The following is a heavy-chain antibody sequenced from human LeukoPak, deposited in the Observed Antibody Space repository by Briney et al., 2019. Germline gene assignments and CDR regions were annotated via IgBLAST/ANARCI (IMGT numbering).Heavy chain of an antibody. CDR3: ARDRWELPWSFDY. V-gene: IGHV3-21*01. Sequence: PGGSLRLSCAASGFTFSSDRMNWVRQPPGKGLEWVSSICSSRSIYYAESVKGRFPISRDNAKNQLYLQVNSLRAEDTAVYNCARDRWELPWSFDYWGQGTLVTVSS. CDR2: ICSSRSI. J-gene: IGHJ4*02. CDR1: GFTFSSDR. D-gene: IGHD1-26*01.